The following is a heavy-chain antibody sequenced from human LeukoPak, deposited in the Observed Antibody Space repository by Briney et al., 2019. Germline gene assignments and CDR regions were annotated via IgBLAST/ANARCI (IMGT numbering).Heavy chain of an antibody. CDR2: IIPIFGTA. CDR3: AGAYSGYDFFDY. CDR1: GGTFSRYA. Sequence: ASVKVSCKASGGTFSRYAISWVRQAPGQGLEWMGGIIPIFGTANYAQKFQGRVTITADESTSTAYMEVSSLRSEDTAVYYCAGAYSGYDFFDYWGQGILVTVSS. D-gene: IGHD5-12*01. V-gene: IGHV1-69*13. J-gene: IGHJ4*02.